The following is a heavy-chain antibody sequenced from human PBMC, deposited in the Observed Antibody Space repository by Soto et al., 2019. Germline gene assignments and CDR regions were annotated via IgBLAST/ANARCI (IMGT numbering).Heavy chain of an antibody. D-gene: IGHD2-15*01. CDR2: ISSSSSYI. Sequence: EVQLVESGGGLVKPGGSLRLSCAASGFTFSSYSMNWVRQAPGKGLEWVSSISSSSSYIYYADSVKGRFTISRDNAKNSMYLRMNSLRAEDTAVYYWARGGKAALAGRMDLWGQGTTVTVSS. CDR1: GFTFSSYS. CDR3: ARGGKAALAGRMDL. V-gene: IGHV3-21*01. J-gene: IGHJ6*02.